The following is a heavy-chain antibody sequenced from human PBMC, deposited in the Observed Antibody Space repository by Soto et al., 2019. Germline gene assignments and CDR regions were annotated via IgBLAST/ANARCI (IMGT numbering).Heavy chain of an antibody. CDR2: IYYSGST. Sequence: PSETLSLTCTVSGGSISSYYWSWIRQPPGKGLEWIGYIYYSGSTNYNPSLKSRVTISVDTSKNQFSLKLSSVTAADTAVYYCAIFGWSFDYWGQGTLVTVSS. CDR3: AIFGWSFDY. CDR1: GGSISSYY. V-gene: IGHV4-59*01. D-gene: IGHD6-19*01. J-gene: IGHJ4*02.